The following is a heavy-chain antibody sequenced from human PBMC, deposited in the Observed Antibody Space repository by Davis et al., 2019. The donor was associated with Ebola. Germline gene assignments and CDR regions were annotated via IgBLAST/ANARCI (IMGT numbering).Heavy chain of an antibody. CDR3: ASSWFGYYYMDV. CDR1: GGSISSGSHY. CDR2: IYTSGST. Sequence: SETLSLTCTVSGGSISSGSHYWSWIRQPAGKGLEWIGRIYTSGSTNYNPSLKSRVTMSVDTSKNQFSLKLSSVTAADTAVYYCASSWFGYYYMDVWGKGTTVTVSS. J-gene: IGHJ6*03. V-gene: IGHV4-61*02. D-gene: IGHD3-10*01.